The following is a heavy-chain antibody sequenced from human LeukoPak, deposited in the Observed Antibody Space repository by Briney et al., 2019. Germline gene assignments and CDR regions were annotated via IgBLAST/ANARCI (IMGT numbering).Heavy chain of an antibody. J-gene: IGHJ4*02. CDR1: GYTFTGYY. Sequence: ASVKVSCKASGYTFTGYYMHWVRQAPGQGLEWMGWISAYNGKRNYAQKVQGRVTMTTDTSTSTAYMELRSLRSDDTAVYYCARDRVDYWGQGTLVTVSS. V-gene: IGHV1-18*04. CDR3: ARDRVDY. CDR2: ISAYNGKR.